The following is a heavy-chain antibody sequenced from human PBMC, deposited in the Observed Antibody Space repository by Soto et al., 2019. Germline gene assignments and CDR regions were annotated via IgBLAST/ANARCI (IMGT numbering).Heavy chain of an antibody. D-gene: IGHD6-13*01. Sequence: QVQLVQSGAEVKKPGASVKVSCKASGFTFSAYYIYWVRQAPGQGLEWIGWINPNSGGTNNAQKFQGRVTMTRVTSTSTVYMELSALISDDTAVYYCARSLLDEYSSSWRSAYYGMDVWGQGTTVTVSS. J-gene: IGHJ6*02. V-gene: IGHV1-2*02. CDR1: GFTFSAYY. CDR2: INPNSGGT. CDR3: ARSLLDEYSSSWRSAYYGMDV.